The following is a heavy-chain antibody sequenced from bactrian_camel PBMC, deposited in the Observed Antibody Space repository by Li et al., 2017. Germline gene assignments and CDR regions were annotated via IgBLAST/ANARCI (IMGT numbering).Heavy chain of an antibody. J-gene: IGHJ4*01. V-gene: IGHV3S1*01. CDR2: IKDGGGGAT. Sequence: HVQLVESGGGLVQPGGSLRLSCAASGSTFSYYWMSWVRQAPGKGLERVSSIKDGGGGATYYGDPVKDRFAISRDNAKNTVYLQMNRLKPEDTAVYYCVRDWDYWGQGTQVTVS. CDR1: GSTFSYYW. CDR3: VRDWDY.